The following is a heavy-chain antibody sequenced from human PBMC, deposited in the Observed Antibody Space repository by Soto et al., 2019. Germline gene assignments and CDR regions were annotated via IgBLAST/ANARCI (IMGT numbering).Heavy chain of an antibody. CDR3: ARGADDYDYYGMDV. Sequence: QVQLVQSGAEVKKPGSSVKVSCKASGGTFSSYAISWVRQAPGQGLEWMGGIIPIFGTANYAQKFQGRVTITADESTSTANMELSSLRSEDTAVYYCARGADDYDYYGMDVWGQGTTVTVSS. V-gene: IGHV1-69*12. CDR2: IIPIFGTA. CDR1: GGTFSSYA. J-gene: IGHJ6*02.